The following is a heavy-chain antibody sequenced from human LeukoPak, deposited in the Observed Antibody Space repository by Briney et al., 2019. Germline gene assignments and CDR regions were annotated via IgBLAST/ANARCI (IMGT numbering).Heavy chain of an antibody. CDR2: TYYSGRT. J-gene: IGHJ5*02. D-gene: IGHD2/OR15-2a*01. CDR3: ALRRLTSAQIIEDNWFDP. Sequence: SETLSLTCTVSGGSVSSSGYSWNWIRQPPGKTLEWIGYTYYSGRTDYNPSLKSRVTISLDTSKNQFSLRLTSVTAADTAVYYCALRRLTSAQIIEDNWFDPWGQGTLVTVSS. CDR1: GGSVSSSGYS. V-gene: IGHV4-61*08.